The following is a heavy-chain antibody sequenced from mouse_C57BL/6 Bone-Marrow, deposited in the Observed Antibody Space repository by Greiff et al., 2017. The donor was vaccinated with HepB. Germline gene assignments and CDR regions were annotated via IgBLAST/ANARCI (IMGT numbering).Heavy chain of an antibody. CDR3: ARDSVSSYDYYAMDY. Sequence: VHVKQSVAELVRPGASVKLSCTASGFNIKNTYMHWVKQRPEQGLEWIGRIDPANGNTKYAPKFQGKATITADTSSNTAYLQLSSLTSEDTAIYYCARDSVSSYDYYAMDYWGQGTSVTVSS. CDR1: GFNIKNTY. J-gene: IGHJ4*01. CDR2: IDPANGNT. D-gene: IGHD1-1*01. V-gene: IGHV14-3*01.